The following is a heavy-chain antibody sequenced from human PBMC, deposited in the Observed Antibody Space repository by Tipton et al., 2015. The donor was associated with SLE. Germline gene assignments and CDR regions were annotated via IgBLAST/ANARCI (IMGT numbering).Heavy chain of an antibody. CDR1: GGSITNDY. CDR2: IYSSGGT. D-gene: IGHD3-10*01. CDR3: ARYGTSSRGYFDL. V-gene: IGHV4-4*07. Sequence: GLVKPSETLSVTCTVAGGSITNDYWTWIRQSAGKGLEWIGRIYSSGGTRYNPSLESRVTMSVDMSRNQFSLSLSSVTAADTAVYYCARYGTSSRGYFDLWGRGTLVTVSS. J-gene: IGHJ2*01.